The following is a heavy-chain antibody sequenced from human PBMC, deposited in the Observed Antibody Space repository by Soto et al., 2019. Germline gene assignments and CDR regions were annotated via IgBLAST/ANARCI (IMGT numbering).Heavy chain of an antibody. CDR2: IIPIFGTA. D-gene: IGHD4-4*01. Sequence: ASVKVSCKASGGTFSSYAISWVRQAPGQGLEWMGGIIPIFGTANYAQKFQGRVTITADKSTSTAYMELSSLRSEDTAVYYCARMSGEYSNYEVNVWGQGTTVTVSS. V-gene: IGHV1-69*06. J-gene: IGHJ6*02. CDR1: GGTFSSYA. CDR3: ARMSGEYSNYEVNV.